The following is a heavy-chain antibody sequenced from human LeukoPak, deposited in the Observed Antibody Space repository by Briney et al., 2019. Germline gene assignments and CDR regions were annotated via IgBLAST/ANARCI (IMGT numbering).Heavy chain of an antibody. V-gene: IGHV3-30*04. J-gene: IGHJ6*04. Sequence: GGSLRLSCAASGFTFSDYAMHWVRQAPGRGLEWVAVISYDGSNKYYAESVKDRITISRDNSKNTLYLQMNSLRAEDTAVYYCARSSVAGTRDAWGKGTTVTVSS. D-gene: IGHD6-19*01. CDR3: ARSSVAGTRDA. CDR1: GFTFSDYA. CDR2: ISYDGSNK.